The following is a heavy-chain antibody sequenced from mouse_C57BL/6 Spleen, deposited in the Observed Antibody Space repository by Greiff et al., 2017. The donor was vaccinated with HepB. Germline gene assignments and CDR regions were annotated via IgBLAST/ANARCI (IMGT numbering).Heavy chain of an antibody. V-gene: IGHV1-4*01. CDR1: GYTFTSYT. CDR3: ARGGKGLLGYAMDY. D-gene: IGHD2-3*01. J-gene: IGHJ4*01. CDR2: INPSSGYT. Sequence: VQLQQSGAELARPGASVKMSCKASGYTFTSYTMHWVKQRPGQGLEWIGYINPSSGYTKYNQKFKDKATLTADKSSSTAYMQLSSLTSEDSAVYYCARGGKGLLGYAMDYWGQGTSVTVSS.